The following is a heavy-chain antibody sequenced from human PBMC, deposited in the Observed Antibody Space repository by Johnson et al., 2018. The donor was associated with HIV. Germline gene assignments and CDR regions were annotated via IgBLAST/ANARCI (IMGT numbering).Heavy chain of an antibody. CDR2: ISWNSGSI. D-gene: IGHD6-6*01. Sequence: VQLVESGGGVVQPGRSLRLSCAASGFTFSSYAMHWVRQAPGKGLEWVSGISWNSGSIGYADSVKGRFTISRDNAKNSLYLQMNSLRAGDTAVYYCARGSSDAFDIWGQWTMVTVSS. V-gene: IGHV3-9*01. J-gene: IGHJ3*02. CDR1: GFTFSSYA. CDR3: ARGSSDAFDI.